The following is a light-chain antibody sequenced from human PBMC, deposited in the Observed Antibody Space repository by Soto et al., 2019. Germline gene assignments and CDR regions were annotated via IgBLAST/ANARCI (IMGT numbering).Light chain of an antibody. CDR2: DVT. Sequence: QSVLTQLPSASGSPGQSVTISCTGTSSDVGGYNYVSWYQQHPGKAPKLIIFDVTERPSGVPDRFSGSKSGNTASLTVSGLQAEDEADYYCCSYAGTNNVFGTGTKVTVL. J-gene: IGLJ1*01. CDR1: SSDVGGYNY. V-gene: IGLV2-8*01. CDR3: CSYAGTNNV.